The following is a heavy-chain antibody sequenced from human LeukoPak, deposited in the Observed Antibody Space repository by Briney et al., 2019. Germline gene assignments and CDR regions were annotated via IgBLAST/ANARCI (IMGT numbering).Heavy chain of an antibody. CDR3: ARMTGGLWDY. CDR1: GLTFSRYA. D-gene: IGHD1-26*01. CDR2: TNQDGSEK. V-gene: IGHV3-7*05. Sequence: GGSLRLSCAASGLTFSRYAMSWVRQAPGKGLEWVANTNQDGSEKYYVDSVEGRFTISRDNAKNSLYLQLNSLRAEDTAVYYCARMTGGLWDYWGQGTLVTVSS. J-gene: IGHJ4*02.